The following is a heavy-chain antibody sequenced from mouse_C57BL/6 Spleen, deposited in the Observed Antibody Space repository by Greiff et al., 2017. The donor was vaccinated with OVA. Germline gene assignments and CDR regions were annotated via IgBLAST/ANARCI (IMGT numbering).Heavy chain of an antibody. V-gene: IGHV1-31*01. CDR3: ARRGGYDRDYYAMDY. Sequence: EVQLQQSGPELVKPGASVKISCKASGYSFTGYYMHWVKQSHGNILDWIGYIYPYNGVSSYNQKFKGKATLTVDKSSSTAYMELRSLTSEDSAVYYCARRGGYDRDYYAMDYWGQGTSVTVSS. CDR1: GYSFTGYY. J-gene: IGHJ4*01. CDR2: IYPYNGVS. D-gene: IGHD2-2*01.